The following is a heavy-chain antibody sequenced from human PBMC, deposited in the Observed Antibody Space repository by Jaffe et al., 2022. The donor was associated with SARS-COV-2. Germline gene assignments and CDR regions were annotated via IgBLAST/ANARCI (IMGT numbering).Heavy chain of an antibody. CDR2: INPSGGST. Sequence: QVQLVQSGAEVKKPGASVKVSCKASGYTFTSYYMHWVRQAPGQGLEWMGIINPSGGSTSYAQKFQGRVTMTRDTSTSTVYMELSSLRSEDTAVYYCARGHMVRGVITLWGMDVWGQGTTVTVSS. V-gene: IGHV1-46*01. D-gene: IGHD3-10*01. J-gene: IGHJ6*02. CDR3: ARGHMVRGVITLWGMDV. CDR1: GYTFTSYY.